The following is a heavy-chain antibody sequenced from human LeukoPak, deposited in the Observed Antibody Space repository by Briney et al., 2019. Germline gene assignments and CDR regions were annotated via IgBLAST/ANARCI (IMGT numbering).Heavy chain of an antibody. CDR3: ARVPRESNSH. CDR1: GYTFSNYD. CDR2: MNPNSSHT. Sequence: ASVKVSCKASGYTFSNYDINWVRQATGQGLEWMGYMNPNSSHTVYAQKFQGRVTMTRDTSISTAYMELSSLRFDDTAVYYCARVPRESNSHWGQGTLVTVSS. J-gene: IGHJ4*02. V-gene: IGHV1-8*01. D-gene: IGHD1-1*01.